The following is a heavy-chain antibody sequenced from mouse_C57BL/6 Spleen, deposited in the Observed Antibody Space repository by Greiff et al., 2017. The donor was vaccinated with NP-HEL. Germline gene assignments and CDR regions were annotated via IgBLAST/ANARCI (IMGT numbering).Heavy chain of an antibody. CDR3: ASSSYAMDY. Sequence: VKLMESGPELVKPGASVKISCKASGYAFSSSWMNWVKQRPGKGLEWIGRIYPGDGDTNYNGKFKGKATLTADKSSSTAYMQLSSLTSEDSAVYFCASSSYAMDYWGQGTSVTVSS. CDR2: IYPGDGDT. J-gene: IGHJ4*01. V-gene: IGHV1-82*01. D-gene: IGHD1-1*01. CDR1: GYAFSSSW.